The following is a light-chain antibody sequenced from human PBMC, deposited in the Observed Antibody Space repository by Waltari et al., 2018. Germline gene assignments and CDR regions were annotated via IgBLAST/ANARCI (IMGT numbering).Light chain of an antibody. CDR2: AAS. CDR1: QSISRH. Sequence: DIQMTQSPSSLSASVGDRVTITCRASQSISRHLKWYQQKSGKAPKFLIHAASSLQSGVPSRFSGSGSGTDFTLTITSLQPEDFATYYCQQSYSTPFTFGPGTKVDVE. V-gene: IGKV1-39*01. J-gene: IGKJ3*01. CDR3: QQSYSTPFT.